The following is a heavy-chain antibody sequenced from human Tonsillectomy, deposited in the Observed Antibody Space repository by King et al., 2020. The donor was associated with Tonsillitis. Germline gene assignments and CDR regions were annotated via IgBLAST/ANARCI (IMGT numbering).Heavy chain of an antibody. CDR1: GFTFTGYY. CDR2: MNPNSGGT. D-gene: IGHD3-9*01. J-gene: IGHJ6*02. CDR3: ARVLSARFLMYGMDV. Sequence: VQLVQSGAEVKQPGASVKVSCEASGFTFTGYYMHWVRQAPGQGLEWMGWMNPNSGGTNYAQRFQGRVTMTRDTSLRTAYMELSRLRSDDTAVYYCARVLSARFLMYGMDVWGQGTTVTVSS. V-gene: IGHV1-2*02.